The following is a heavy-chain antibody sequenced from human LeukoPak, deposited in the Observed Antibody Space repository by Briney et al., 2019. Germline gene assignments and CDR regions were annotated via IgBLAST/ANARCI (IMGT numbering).Heavy chain of an antibody. Sequence: PGGSLRLSCAASGFTFSSYWMHWVRQAPGKGLVWVSRISTDGSVTIYADSVKGRFTISRDNAKNTLYLQMNSLRAEDTAVYFCTTLPGYSYGYLQDYWGQGTLVTVSS. CDR1: GFTFSSYW. J-gene: IGHJ4*02. V-gene: IGHV3-74*01. CDR3: TTLPGYSYGYLQDY. D-gene: IGHD5-18*01. CDR2: ISTDGSVT.